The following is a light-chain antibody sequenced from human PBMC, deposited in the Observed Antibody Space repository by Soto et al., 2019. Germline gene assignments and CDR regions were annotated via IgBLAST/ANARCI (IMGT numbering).Light chain of an antibody. V-gene: IGLV2-8*01. J-gene: IGLJ2*01. CDR2: EVS. CDR1: SSDVGGYNY. Sequence: QSALTQPPSASGSPGQSVTISCTGTSSDVGGYNYVSWYQQHPGKAPKLMIYEVSKGPSGVPDRFSGSKSGNTASLTVSGLQAEDEADYYCSSYAGSNMVVFGGGTKLTVL. CDR3: SSYAGSNMVV.